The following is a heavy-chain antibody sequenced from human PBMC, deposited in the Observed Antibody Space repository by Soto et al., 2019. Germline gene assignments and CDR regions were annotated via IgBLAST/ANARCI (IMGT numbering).Heavy chain of an antibody. D-gene: IGHD3-3*01. J-gene: IGHJ5*02. Sequence: ASVKVSCKASGYTFTSYEINWVRQATRQGLEWMGWMNPNSGNTGYAQKFQGRVTMTRNTSISTAYMELSSLRSEDTAVYYCARVGLRSYYDFWSGYYWSWFDPWGQGTLVTVSS. V-gene: IGHV1-8*01. CDR2: MNPNSGNT. CDR3: ARVGLRSYYDFWSGYYWSWFDP. CDR1: GYTFTSYE.